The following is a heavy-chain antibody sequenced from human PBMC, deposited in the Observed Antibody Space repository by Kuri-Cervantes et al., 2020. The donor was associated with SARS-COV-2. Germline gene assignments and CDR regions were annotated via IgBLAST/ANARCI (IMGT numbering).Heavy chain of an antibody. D-gene: IGHD6-13*01. J-gene: IGHJ4*02. Sequence: LSLTCAASGFTFSSYAMHWARQAPGKGLEWVAVISHDGSNKYYADSVKGRFTISRDNSKNTLYLQMNSLRAEDTAVYYCARVVGYSSSWYYFDYWGQGTLVTVSS. CDR3: ARVVGYSSSWYYFDY. V-gene: IGHV3-30*14. CDR2: ISHDGSNK. CDR1: GFTFSSYA.